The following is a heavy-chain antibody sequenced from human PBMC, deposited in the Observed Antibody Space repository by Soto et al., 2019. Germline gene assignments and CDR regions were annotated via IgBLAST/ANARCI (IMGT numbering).Heavy chain of an antibody. J-gene: IGHJ4*02. D-gene: IGHD3-22*01. Sequence: SDPLCLTCVVSGGSIGSGGYSWSWIPQPRGRGLEWVGYIYHSGSTYYNPSLKSRVTISVDRSKNQFSLKLSSVTAADTAVYYCARHGMDYYDSSGYYYSPYYFDYWGQGTLVTVSS. CDR1: GGSIGSGGYS. CDR2: IYHSGST. V-gene: IGHV4-30-2*01. CDR3: ARHGMDYYDSSGYYYSPYYFDY.